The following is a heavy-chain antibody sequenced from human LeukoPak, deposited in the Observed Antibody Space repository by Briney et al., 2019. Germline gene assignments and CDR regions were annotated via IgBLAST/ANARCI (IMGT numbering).Heavy chain of an antibody. Sequence: GGSLRLSCAASGFTFSSYEMNWVRQAPGKGLEWVSYISSSGSTIYYADSMKGRFTISRDNAKNSLYLQMNSLRAEDTAVYYCARDRIHYDSSGDYYYYGMDVWDQGTTVTVSS. D-gene: IGHD3-22*01. J-gene: IGHJ6*02. CDR2: ISSSGSTI. CDR3: ARDRIHYDSSGDYYYYGMDV. V-gene: IGHV3-48*03. CDR1: GFTFSSYE.